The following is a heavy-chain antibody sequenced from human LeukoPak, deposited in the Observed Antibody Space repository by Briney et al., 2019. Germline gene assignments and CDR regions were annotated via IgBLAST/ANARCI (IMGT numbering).Heavy chain of an antibody. CDR2: FNPGDSDI. J-gene: IGHJ3*02. Sequence: GESLQISCEVYGYRFTTYWLGWVRPMPGKGLEWMGTFNPGDSDIRYSPSFQGQVTISADKSISTAYLQWSSLKASDTAMYYCARHVSSSRVAFDIWGQGTMVTVSS. CDR1: GYRFTTYW. CDR3: ARHVSSSRVAFDI. V-gene: IGHV5-51*01. D-gene: IGHD2-2*01.